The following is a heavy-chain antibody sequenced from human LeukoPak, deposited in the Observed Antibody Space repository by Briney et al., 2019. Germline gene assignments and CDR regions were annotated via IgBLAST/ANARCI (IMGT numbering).Heavy chain of an antibody. V-gene: IGHV4-38-2*02. D-gene: IGHD2-15*01. CDR1: GYSINSGYY. J-gene: IGHJ4*02. Sequence: MTSETLSLTCTVSGYSINSGYYWGWIRQPPGKGLEWIGTIYHSGSTYYNPSLKSRVTISLDTSKNQFSLKLSSVTAADTAVYYCARGYCSGGSCRYYFDYWGQGTLVTVSS. CDR2: IYHSGST. CDR3: ARGYCSGGSCRYYFDY.